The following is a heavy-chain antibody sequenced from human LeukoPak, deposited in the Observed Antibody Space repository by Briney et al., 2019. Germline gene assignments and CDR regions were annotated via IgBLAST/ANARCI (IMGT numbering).Heavy chain of an antibody. J-gene: IGHJ4*02. CDR2: INPNSGGT. CDR3: ARLRATVEGGDY. Sequence: ASVKDSCKASGYIFTSYYMHWVRQAPGQGLEWMGWINPNSGGTNYAQKFQGRVTMTRDTSISTAYMELSRLRSDDTAVYYCARLRATVEGGDYWGQGTLVTVSS. V-gene: IGHV1-2*02. D-gene: IGHD4-23*01. CDR1: GYIFTSYY.